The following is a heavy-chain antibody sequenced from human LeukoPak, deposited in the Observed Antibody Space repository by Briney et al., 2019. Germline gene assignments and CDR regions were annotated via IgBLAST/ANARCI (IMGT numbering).Heavy chain of an antibody. Sequence: ASVKVSCKASGYTFTSYYMHWVRQAPGQGLEWMGWINPNSGGTNYAQKFQGRVTMTRDTSISTAYMELSRLRSDDTAVYYCARDYSSSWYASDAFDIWGQGTMVTVSS. CDR3: ARDYSSSWYASDAFDI. D-gene: IGHD6-13*01. J-gene: IGHJ3*02. CDR2: INPNSGGT. V-gene: IGHV1-2*02. CDR1: GYTFTSYY.